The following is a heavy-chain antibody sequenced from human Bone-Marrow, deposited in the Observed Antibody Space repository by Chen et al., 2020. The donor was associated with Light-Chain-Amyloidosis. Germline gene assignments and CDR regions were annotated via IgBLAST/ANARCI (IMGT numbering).Heavy chain of an antibody. J-gene: IGHJ6*03. D-gene: IGHD1-7*01. Sequence: QVQLQESGPGLVKPSETLSLTCTVSGGSVRSSAFYWGWIRQPPGKGLEWIAHIYHSGSTYYNPALKSRVSLSVDTTKNQFSLNLGSVTAADTAVYYCTRPRTGTTTGAYYYMDVWGKGTTVIVSS. CDR2: IYHSGST. CDR3: TRPRTGTTTGAYYYMDV. CDR1: GGSVRSSAFY. V-gene: IGHV4-39*01.